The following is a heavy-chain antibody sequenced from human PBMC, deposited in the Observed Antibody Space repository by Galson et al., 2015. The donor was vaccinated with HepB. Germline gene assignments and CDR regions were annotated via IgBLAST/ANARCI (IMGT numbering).Heavy chain of an antibody. CDR2: MNPNSGNT. Sequence: SVKVSCKASGYTFTSYDINWVRQATGQGLEWMGWMNPNSGNTGYAQKFQGRVTMTRKNSISTAYMELSSLRSEDTAVYYCARALSTIVVMPATRWFDPWGQGTLVTVSS. CDR1: GYTFTSYD. V-gene: IGHV1-8*01. D-gene: IGHD2-15*01. J-gene: IGHJ5*02. CDR3: ARALSTIVVMPATRWFDP.